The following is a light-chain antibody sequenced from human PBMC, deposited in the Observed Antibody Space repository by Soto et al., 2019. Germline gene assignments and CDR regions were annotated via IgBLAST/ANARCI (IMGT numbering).Light chain of an antibody. J-gene: IGLJ1*01. CDR3: CSDAGSSAYV. V-gene: IGLV2-23*01. CDR2: EGS. CDR1: SSDVGSYNL. Sequence: QSALTQPASVSGSPGQSITISCTGTSSDVGSYNLVSWYQQHPGKAPKLMIYEGSKRPSGVSNRFSGSKSGNTASLTISWLQAEDEAGYYYCSDAGSSAYVFGTGTKLTVL.